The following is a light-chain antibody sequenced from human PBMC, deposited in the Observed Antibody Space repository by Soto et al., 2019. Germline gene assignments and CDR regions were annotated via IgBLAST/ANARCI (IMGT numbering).Light chain of an antibody. J-gene: IGKJ2*01. CDR2: GIS. CDR1: QSVTNNF. Sequence: ENVLTQSPGTLSLSPGERATLFCRASQSVTNNFFAWYQQRPGQAPRLLIYGISNRATGIPDRFSGSGSGTEFTLTISRLEPEDFVVYYCQQYITLPHTFGQGTKLEVK. CDR3: QQYITLPHT. V-gene: IGKV3-20*01.